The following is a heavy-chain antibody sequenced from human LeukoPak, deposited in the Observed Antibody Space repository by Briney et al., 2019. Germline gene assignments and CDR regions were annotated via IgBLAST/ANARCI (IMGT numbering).Heavy chain of an antibody. CDR3: ARGGRGYSYGRPQTTFDY. D-gene: IGHD5-18*01. CDR2: MNPNSGNT. J-gene: IGHJ4*02. V-gene: IGHV1-8*01. Sequence: ASVKVSCKASGYTFTSYDINWVRQATGRGLEWMGWMNPNSGNTGYAQKFQGRVTMTRNTSISTAYMELSSLRSEDTAVYYCARGGRGYSYGRPQTTFDYWGQGTLVTVSS. CDR1: GYTFTSYD.